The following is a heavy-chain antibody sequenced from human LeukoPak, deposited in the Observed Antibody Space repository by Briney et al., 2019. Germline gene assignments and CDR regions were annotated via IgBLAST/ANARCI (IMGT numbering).Heavy chain of an antibody. J-gene: IGHJ4*02. CDR2: IYSGSST. V-gene: IGHV3-53*01. D-gene: IGHD7-27*01. CDR1: GFTVSNND. Sequence: GGSLRLSCAASGFTVSNNDMSWVRQAPGKGLEWVSVIYSGSSTYYADSVKGRFTISRDNSKNTLYLQMNSLRAEDTAVYYCARDTGEYYFDYWGQGTLVTVSS. CDR3: ARDTGEYYFDY.